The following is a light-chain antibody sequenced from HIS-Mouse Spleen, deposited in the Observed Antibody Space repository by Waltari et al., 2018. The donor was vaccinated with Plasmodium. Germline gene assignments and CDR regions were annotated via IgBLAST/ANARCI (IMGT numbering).Light chain of an antibody. CDR3: QQYNNWSFT. CDR1: HSVSSN. CDR2: GAS. V-gene: IGKV3-15*01. J-gene: IGKJ3*01. Sequence: EIVMTQSPATLSVSPGERATLTCTATHSVSSNLSWYQQKPGQAPRLLIYGASTRATGIPARFSVSGSGTEFTLTISSLQSEDFAVYYCQQYNNWSFTFGPGTKVDIK.